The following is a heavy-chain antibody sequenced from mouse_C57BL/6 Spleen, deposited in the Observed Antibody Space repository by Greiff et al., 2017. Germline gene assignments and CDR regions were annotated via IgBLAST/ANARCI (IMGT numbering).Heavy chain of an antibody. CDR1: GYTFTNYW. J-gene: IGHJ2*01. CDR2: IYPGGGYT. D-gene: IGHD2-1*01. Sequence: VQLQQSGAELVRPGPSVKMSCKASGYTFTNYWIGWAKQRPGHGLEWIGDIYPGGGYTNYNEKFKGKATPTADKSSSTAYMQCSSLTSEDSAIYYCARERGNSYYFDDWGQGTTLTVSS. CDR3: ARERGNSYYFDD. V-gene: IGHV1-63*01.